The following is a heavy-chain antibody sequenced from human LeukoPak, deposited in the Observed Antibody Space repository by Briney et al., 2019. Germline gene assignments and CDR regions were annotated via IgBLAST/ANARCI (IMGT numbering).Heavy chain of an antibody. CDR3: ARDGVGYYDSSGYPNWFDP. CDR1: GFTFSSYS. Sequence: GGSLRLSCAASGFTFSSYSMNWVRQAPGKGLEWVSYISSSSSTIYYADSVKGRFTISRDNAKNSLYLQMNSLRDEDTAVYYCARDGVGYYDSSGYPNWFDPWGLGTLVTVSS. J-gene: IGHJ5*02. CDR2: ISSSSSTI. V-gene: IGHV3-48*02. D-gene: IGHD3-22*01.